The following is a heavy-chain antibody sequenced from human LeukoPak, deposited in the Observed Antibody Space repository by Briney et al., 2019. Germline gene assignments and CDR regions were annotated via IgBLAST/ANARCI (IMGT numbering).Heavy chain of an antibody. CDR3: AKASWVSSDDAVL. Sequence: PGGSVRLSCAASGFIFSSYAMSWVRQAPARGLEWVSSLRGDGETFYADSVKGRFTLSRDESRSTVYLQMNNLRVEDTAVYFCAKASWVSSDDAVLWGQGTLVTVSS. V-gene: IGHV3-23*01. CDR1: GFIFSSYA. CDR2: LRGDGET. D-gene: IGHD3-16*01. J-gene: IGHJ4*02.